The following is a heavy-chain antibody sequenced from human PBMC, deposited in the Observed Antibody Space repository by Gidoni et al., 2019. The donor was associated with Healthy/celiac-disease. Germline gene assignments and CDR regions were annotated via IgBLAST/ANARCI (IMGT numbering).Heavy chain of an antibody. CDR1: GFTFMSNG. J-gene: IGHJ4*02. CDR3: AREGTRHFDY. D-gene: IGHD3-10*01. Sequence: QVQLVESGGGVVQPGRSLRLSCAASGFTFMSNGMNWVRQAPGKGLEWVEVIAYDGSNTYYAEPVKGRFTISRDNSRNPLYLQMNSLRAEDTAVYYCAREGTRHFDYWGQGTLVTVSS. CDR2: IAYDGSNT. V-gene: IGHV3-30*03.